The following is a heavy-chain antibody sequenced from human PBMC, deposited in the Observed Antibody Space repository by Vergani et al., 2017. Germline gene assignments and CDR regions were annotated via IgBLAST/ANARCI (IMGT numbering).Heavy chain of an antibody. CDR1: GYTFTGYY. CDR2: INPNSGST. V-gene: IGHV1-2*02. Sequence: QVQLVQSGAEVKKPGASVKVSCKASGYTFTGYYMHWVRQAPGQGLEWMGWINPNSGSTNYAQKFQGRVTMTRDTSISSAYMEPSRLRSDDTAVNYCAREKSDTYYYDSSGKGGRNFRFDPWGQGTLVTVSS. CDR3: AREKSDTYYYDSSGKGGRNFRFDP. J-gene: IGHJ5*02. D-gene: IGHD3-22*01.